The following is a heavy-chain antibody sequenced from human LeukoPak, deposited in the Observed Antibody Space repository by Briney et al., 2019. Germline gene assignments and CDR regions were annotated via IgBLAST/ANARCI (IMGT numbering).Heavy chain of an antibody. J-gene: IGHJ4*02. CDR1: GFTFISYA. CDR2: ISGDGGST. V-gene: IGHV3-43*02. Sequence: GGSLRLSCAASGFTFISYAMHSVRQAPGKGLEWVSLISGDGGSTYYAYSVKGRFTISRDNSKNSLYLQMNSLRTEDTALYYCAKDMGATTLIDWGQGTLVTVSS. D-gene: IGHD1-26*01. CDR3: AKDMGATTLID.